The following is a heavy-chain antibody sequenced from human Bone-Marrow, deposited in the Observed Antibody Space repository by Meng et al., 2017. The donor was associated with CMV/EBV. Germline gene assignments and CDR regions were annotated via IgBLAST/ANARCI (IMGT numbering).Heavy chain of an antibody. J-gene: IGHJ2*01. V-gene: IGHV4-39*07. Sequence: SGGSISSSSYSWGWIRQPPGKGLEWIGSIYYSGSTYYNPSLKSRVTISVDTSKNQFSLKLSSVTAADTAVYYCARDYGGPSPYWYFDLWGRGTLVTVSS. CDR2: IYYSGST. CDR1: GGSISSSSYS. CDR3: ARDYGGPSPYWYFDL. D-gene: IGHD4-23*01.